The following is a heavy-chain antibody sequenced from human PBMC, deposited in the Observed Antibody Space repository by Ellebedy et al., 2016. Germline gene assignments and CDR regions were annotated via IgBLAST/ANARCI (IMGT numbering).Heavy chain of an antibody. CDR2: LKPSDGTT. V-gene: IGHV1-46*01. CDR1: GNTFTSYC. J-gene: IGHJ5*01. CDR3: ARDYPSVFTGFGF. Sequence: ASVKVSCKESGNTFTSYCVHWVRQAPGQGLQWMGVLKPSDGTTIYTQKFQGRVSMTRDTSTNTIYMELGSLRSDDTAVYYCARDYPSVFTGFGFWGQGTLVIVSS. D-gene: IGHD5/OR15-5a*01.